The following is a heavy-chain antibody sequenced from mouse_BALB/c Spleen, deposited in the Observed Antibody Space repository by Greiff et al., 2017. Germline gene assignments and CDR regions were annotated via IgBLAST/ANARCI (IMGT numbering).Heavy chain of an antibody. CDR1: GYSFTSYW. CDR3: TRGRVSLRSFFDY. Sequence: EVQLQQSGTVLARPGASVKMSCKASGYSFTSYWMHWVKQRPGQGLEWIGAIYPGNSDTSYNQKFKGKAKLTAVTSASTAYMELSSLTNEDSAVYYCTRGRVSLRSFFDYWGQGTTLTVSS. CDR2: IYPGNSDT. D-gene: IGHD1-1*01. V-gene: IGHV1-5*01. J-gene: IGHJ2*01.